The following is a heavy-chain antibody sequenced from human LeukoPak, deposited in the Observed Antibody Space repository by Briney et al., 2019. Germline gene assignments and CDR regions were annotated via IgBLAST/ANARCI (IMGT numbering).Heavy chain of an antibody. Sequence: PGRSLRLSCTASGFTFGDYAMSWVRQAPGKGPGWVAGISAGGGSTFYADFVEGRFTISRDNSKNTLYLQVDSVRAEDTAVYNCAKDGGYSANIYYMDVWGKGTTVSVSS. CDR2: ISAGGGST. J-gene: IGHJ6*03. V-gene: IGHV3-23*01. D-gene: IGHD5-12*01. CDR1: GFTFGDYA. CDR3: AKDGGYSANIYYMDV.